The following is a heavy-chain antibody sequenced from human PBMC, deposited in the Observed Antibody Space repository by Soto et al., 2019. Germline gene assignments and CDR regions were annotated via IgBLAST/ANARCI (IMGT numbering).Heavy chain of an antibody. CDR3: ARGMGSNYKFLAVAGQRDYFDY. CDR2: IYHSGST. Sequence: SEIMSLTCAVSGGYIRSSNWWSWVSQTPGKGLECIWEIYHSGSTNYNPSLKSRVTISVDKSKNQFSLKLSSVTAADTAVYYCARGMGSNYKFLAVAGQRDYFDYWGQGTLVTVSS. CDR1: GGYIRSSNW. V-gene: IGHV4-4*02. D-gene: IGHD6-19*01. J-gene: IGHJ4*02.